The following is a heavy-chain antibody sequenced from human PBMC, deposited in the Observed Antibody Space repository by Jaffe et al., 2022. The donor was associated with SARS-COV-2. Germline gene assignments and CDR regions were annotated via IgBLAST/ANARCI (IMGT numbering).Heavy chain of an antibody. CDR2: ISPYNGNT. CDR3: ARVRGTWFDP. D-gene: IGHD3-10*01. Sequence: QVHLVQSGPEVKKPGASVKVSCEASGYTFTGYGISWVRQAPGQGLEWMGWISPYNGNTKYAQKFQGRVTLTTDTSTRTAYLELRSLRSDDTAVYYCARVRGTWFDPWGQGTLVTVSS. V-gene: IGHV1-18*01. CDR1: GYTFTGYG. J-gene: IGHJ5*02.